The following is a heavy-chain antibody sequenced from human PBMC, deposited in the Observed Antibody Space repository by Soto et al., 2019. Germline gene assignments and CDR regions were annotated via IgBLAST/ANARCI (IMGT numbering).Heavy chain of an antibody. CDR2: INAGNGNT. V-gene: IGHV1-3*01. D-gene: IGHD3-22*01. J-gene: IGHJ3*02. CDR1: GYTFTSYA. Sequence: ASVKVSFKASGYTFTSYAMHWLRQAPGQRLEWMGWINAGNGNTKYSQKFQGRVTIARDTSASTAYMELSSLRSEDTAVYYCARERVNYYDSSGHDAFDIWGQGTMVTVSS. CDR3: ARERVNYYDSSGHDAFDI.